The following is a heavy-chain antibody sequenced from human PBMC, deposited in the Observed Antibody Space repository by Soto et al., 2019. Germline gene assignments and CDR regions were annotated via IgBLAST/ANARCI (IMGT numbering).Heavy chain of an antibody. CDR2: LNHDGRNT. J-gene: IGHJ4*02. Sequence: GGSLRLSCEASGFTFSDFGMSWVRQTPGKGLEWVSTLNHDGRNTHYAASVEGRFTISRDNSKNTLYLQMGSLRAEDTAIYYCAKDAGNEESLFDYWGRGTLVTVSS. CDR1: GFTFSDFG. V-gene: IGHV3-23*01. CDR3: AKDAGNEESLFDY.